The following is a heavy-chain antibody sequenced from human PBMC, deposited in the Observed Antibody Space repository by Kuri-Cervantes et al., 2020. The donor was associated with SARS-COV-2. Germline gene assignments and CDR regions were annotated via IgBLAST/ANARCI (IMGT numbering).Heavy chain of an antibody. D-gene: IGHD1-26*01. Sequence: GGSLRLSCAASGFTFSSYGMHWVRQAPGKGLEWVAFIRYDGSNKYYADSVKGRFTISRDNSENTLYLQMNSLRAEDTAVYYCAKTAGSGSYHYYYYYMDVWGKGTTVTVSS. V-gene: IGHV3-30*02. CDR3: AKTAGSGSYHYYYYYMDV. CDR2: IRYDGSNK. J-gene: IGHJ6*03. CDR1: GFTFSSYG.